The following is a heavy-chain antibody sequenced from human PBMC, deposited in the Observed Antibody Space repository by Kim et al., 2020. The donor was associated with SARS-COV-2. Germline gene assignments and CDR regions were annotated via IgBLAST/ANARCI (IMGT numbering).Heavy chain of an antibody. CDR2: ST. D-gene: IGHD4-17*01. Sequence: STYYSPSLKSRVTISVDTSKNQFSLKLSSVTAADTAVYYCARGYYGAVSYWGQGTLVTVSS. CDR3: ARGYYGAVSY. V-gene: IGHV4-31*02. J-gene: IGHJ4*02.